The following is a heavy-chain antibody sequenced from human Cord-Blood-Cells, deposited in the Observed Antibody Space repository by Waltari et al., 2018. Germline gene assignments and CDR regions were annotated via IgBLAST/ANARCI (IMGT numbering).Heavy chain of an antibody. Sequence: QVTLKESGPVLVKPTATLTLTCTVSGFSLSNARMGVGCLRPPPGKALEWLGHIFPNDEKSFSTSLKSRLTCSKDTAKSQVVLTMANMDPVDTATYYCARIVREWGIAARLVDYWGQGTLVTVSS. CDR1: GFSLSNARMG. V-gene: IGHV2-26*01. CDR3: ARIVREWGIAARLVDY. CDR2: IFPNDEK. D-gene: IGHD6-6*01. J-gene: IGHJ4*02.